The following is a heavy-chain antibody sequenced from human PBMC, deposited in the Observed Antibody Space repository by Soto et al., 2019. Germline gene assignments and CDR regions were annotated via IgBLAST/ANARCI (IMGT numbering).Heavy chain of an antibody. CDR2: INHSGST. V-gene: IGHV4-34*01. Sequence: PSETLSLTCAVYGGSFSCYYWIWIRQPPGKGLEWIGEINHSGSTNYNPSLKSRVTISVDTSKNQFSLKLSSVTAADTAVYYCARGHCSGGSCYSFDYWGQGTLVTVSS. CDR3: ARGHCSGGSCYSFDY. D-gene: IGHD2-15*01. CDR1: GGSFSCYY. J-gene: IGHJ4*02.